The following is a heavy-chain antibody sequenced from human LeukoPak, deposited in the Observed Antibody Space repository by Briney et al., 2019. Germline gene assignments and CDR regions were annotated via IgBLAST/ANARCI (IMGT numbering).Heavy chain of an antibody. CDR1: GFTFRSYG. D-gene: IGHD3-16*01. J-gene: IGHJ4*02. V-gene: IGHV3-30*18. CDR3: AKGYHLYSPGVFCDS. CDR2: RSYDGSNE. Sequence: GGSLRLSCAASGFTFRSYGMHWVRQAPGKGLEWVAVRSYDGSNEYYADSVKGRFTISRDNSKNTLYLQMNSLRAEDTAVYYCAKGYHLYSPGVFCDSWGQGTLVTVSS.